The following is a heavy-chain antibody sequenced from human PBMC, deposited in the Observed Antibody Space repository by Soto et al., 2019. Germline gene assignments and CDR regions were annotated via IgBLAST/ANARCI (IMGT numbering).Heavy chain of an antibody. V-gene: IGHV3-30*18. CDR2: ISYDGSNK. Sequence: GCLRLSCAACGVTFRSYGMHWVRQAPGKGLEWVAVISYDGSNKYYADSVKGRFTISRDNSKNTLYLQMNSLRAEDTAVYYCAKGAEGGAFDIWGQGTMVTVSS. CDR3: AKGAEGGAFDI. D-gene: IGHD1-26*01. J-gene: IGHJ3*02. CDR1: GVTFRSYG.